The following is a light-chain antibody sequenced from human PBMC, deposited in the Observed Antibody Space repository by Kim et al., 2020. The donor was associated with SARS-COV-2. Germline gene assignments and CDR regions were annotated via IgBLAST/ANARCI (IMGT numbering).Light chain of an antibody. V-gene: IGLV1-40*01. CDR1: GSNIGSDYV. CDR2: SND. Sequence: QSVLTQPPSVSGAPGQRVTISCYGTGSNIGSDYVVHWYHQLPGAAPKGVIYSNDKRPSGVPDRFSGSQSGPPASLAITGLQPDDEGYYYCQSYDSNLRGAVFGGGTQLTVL. CDR3: QSYDSNLRGAV. J-gene: IGLJ3*02.